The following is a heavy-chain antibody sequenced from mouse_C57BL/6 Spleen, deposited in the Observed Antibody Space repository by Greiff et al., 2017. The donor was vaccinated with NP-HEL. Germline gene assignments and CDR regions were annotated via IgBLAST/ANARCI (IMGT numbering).Heavy chain of an antibody. CDR3: APNYYGSSDYYAMDY. V-gene: IGHV1-81*01. CDR1: GYTFTSYG. J-gene: IGHJ4*01. Sequence: QVQLQQSGAELARPGASVKLSCKASGYTFTSYGISWVKQRTGQGLEWIGEIYPRSGNTYYNEKFTGKATLTADKSSSTAYMELRSLTSEDSAVYFCAPNYYGSSDYYAMDYWGQGTSVTVSS. CDR2: IYPRSGNT. D-gene: IGHD1-1*01.